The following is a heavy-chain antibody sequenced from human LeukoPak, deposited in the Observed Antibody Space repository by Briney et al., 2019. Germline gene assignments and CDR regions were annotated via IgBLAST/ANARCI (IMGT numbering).Heavy chain of an antibody. D-gene: IGHD2-2*02. J-gene: IGHJ5*02. V-gene: IGHV1-69*13. CDR2: IIPIFGTA. CDR3: AGPLGYQLLYLPFDP. CDR1: GGTFSSYA. Sequence: ASVKVSCKASGGTFSSYAISWVRQAPGQGLEWMGGIIPIFGTANYAQKFQGRVTITADESTSTAYMELSSLRSEDTAVYYCAGPLGYQLLYLPFDPWGQGTLVTVSS.